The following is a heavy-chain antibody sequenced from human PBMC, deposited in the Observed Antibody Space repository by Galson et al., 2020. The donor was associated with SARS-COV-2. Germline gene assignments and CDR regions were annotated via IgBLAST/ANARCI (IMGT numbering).Heavy chain of an antibody. CDR3: ARRVSNYDFWSGRLAYYFDY. CDR2: TYPGDSDT. Sequence: GESLKISCQRSGYSFTSYWIGWVRQMPGKGLAWSGLTYPGDSDTRSSPSFQGQVTISADKSISTAYLQWSSLKASDTAMYYCARRVSNYDFWSGRLAYYFDYWGQGTLVTVAS. V-gene: IGHV5-51*01. J-gene: IGHJ4*02. CDR1: GYSFTSYW. D-gene: IGHD3-3*01.